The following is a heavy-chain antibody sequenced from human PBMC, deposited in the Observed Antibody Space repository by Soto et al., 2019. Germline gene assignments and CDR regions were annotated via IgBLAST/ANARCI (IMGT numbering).Heavy chain of an antibody. CDR3: AREVAVAIFGVVSDYYYGMDV. CDR1: GGTFSSYA. J-gene: IGHJ6*02. Sequence: SVKVSCKASGGTFSSYASSWVRQAPGQALEWVGGIIPIFGTANYAQKFQGRVTITADESTSTAYMELSSLRSEDTAVYYCAREVAVAIFGVVSDYYYGMDVWGQGTTVTVSS. CDR2: IIPIFGTA. V-gene: IGHV1-69*13. D-gene: IGHD3-3*01.